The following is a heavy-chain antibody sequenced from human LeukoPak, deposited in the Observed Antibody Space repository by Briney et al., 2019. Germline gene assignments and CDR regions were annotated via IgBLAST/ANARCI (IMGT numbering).Heavy chain of an antibody. Sequence: GGSLRLSCAASGFTVSSNYMSWVRQAPGKGLEWVSGVSPPGGGTYYADSVKGRFTISRDDSKNTLSLQMNSLRVEDTAVYYCARDLAWGAFDYWGQGTLVTVSS. J-gene: IGHJ4*02. CDR3: ARDLAWGAFDY. V-gene: IGHV3-23*01. CDR1: GFTVSSNY. CDR2: VSPPGGGT. D-gene: IGHD7-27*01.